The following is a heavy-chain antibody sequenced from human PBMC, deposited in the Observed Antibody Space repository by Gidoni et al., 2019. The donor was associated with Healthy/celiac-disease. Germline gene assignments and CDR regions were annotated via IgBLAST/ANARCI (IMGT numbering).Heavy chain of an antibody. Sequence: QVQLVESGGGVVQPGRSLRLSCAASGFTFSSYAMHWVRPAPGKGLAWVAVISYDGSNKYYADSVKGRFTISRDKSKNTLYLQMNSLRAEDTAVYYCAREARRDGYKGGRYFDLWGRGTLVTVSS. CDR1: GFTFSSYA. D-gene: IGHD5-12*01. J-gene: IGHJ2*01. CDR2: ISYDGSNK. CDR3: AREARRDGYKGGRYFDL. V-gene: IGHV3-30*04.